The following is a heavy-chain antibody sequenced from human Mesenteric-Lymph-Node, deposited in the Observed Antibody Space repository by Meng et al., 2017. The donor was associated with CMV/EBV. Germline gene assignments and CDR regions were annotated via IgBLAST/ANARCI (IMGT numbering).Heavy chain of an antibody. J-gene: IGHJ3*02. CDR1: GYTFTSYG. CDR2: ISAYNGNT. V-gene: IGHV1-18*01. D-gene: IGHD2-2*02. CDR3: ARDPGYCSSTSCYNDAFDI. Sequence: ASVKVSCKASGYTFTSYGISWVRQAPGQGLEWMGWISAYNGNTNYAQKIQGRVTMTTDTSTSTAYMELRSLRSDDTAVYYCARDPGYCSSTSCYNDAFDIWGQGTMVTVSS.